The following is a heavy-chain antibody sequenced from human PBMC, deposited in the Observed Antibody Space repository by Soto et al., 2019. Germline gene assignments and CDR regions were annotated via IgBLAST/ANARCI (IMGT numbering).Heavy chain of an antibody. J-gene: IGHJ6*02. CDR2: ISSRSSTI. V-gene: IGHV3-48*01. Sequence: GGPLRLSCAASEFTCSSYSVNWVRQAPGKGLEWVSYISSRSSTIYYADNVKGRFTISRDNAKNSLYLQMNSLRAEDTAVYYCATSLDVWGQGTTVTVS. CDR1: EFTCSSYS. CDR3: ATSLDV.